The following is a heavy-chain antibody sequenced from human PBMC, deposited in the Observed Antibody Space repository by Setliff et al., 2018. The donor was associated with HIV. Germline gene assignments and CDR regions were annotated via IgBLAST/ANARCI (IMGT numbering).Heavy chain of an antibody. CDR1: GFTFSSYS. V-gene: IGHV3-48*01. D-gene: IGHD6-13*01. Sequence: GGSLRLSCAASGFTFSSYSMNWVRQAPGKGLEWLSYISGNSGTKYYADSVKGRFTISRDNSKNTLYLQMNSLRAEDTAVYYCAKDPVPTAGPNYMDVWGKGTTVTVS. CDR2: ISGNSGTK. CDR3: AKDPVPTAGPNYMDV. J-gene: IGHJ6*04.